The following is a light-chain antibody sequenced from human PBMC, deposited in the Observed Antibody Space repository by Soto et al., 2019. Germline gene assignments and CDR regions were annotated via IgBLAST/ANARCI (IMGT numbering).Light chain of an antibody. V-gene: IGKV3-20*01. J-gene: IGKJ2*01. Sequence: EIVLTQSPGTLSLSPGERATLSCRASQSVSSSYLAWYQQKPGQAPRLLIYGASSRATGIPDRFSGSGSGTDFTLTISRLEPEDFEVYFCQQYGNSPPNTFGQGTKVAIK. CDR3: QQYGNSPPNT. CDR1: QSVSSSY. CDR2: GAS.